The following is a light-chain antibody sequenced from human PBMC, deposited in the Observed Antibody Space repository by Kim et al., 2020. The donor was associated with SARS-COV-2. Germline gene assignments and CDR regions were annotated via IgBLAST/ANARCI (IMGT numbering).Light chain of an antibody. Sequence: GQRATLPYSRSSSNLGTNTANWYRERPRTAPKILIYNNNQRPSGVPDRFSGCKSGTSANLAISGLQSEDEGDYYCATWDDSLNGWVFGGGTQLTVL. V-gene: IGLV1-44*01. CDR2: NNN. J-gene: IGLJ3*02. CDR1: SSNLGTNT. CDR3: ATWDDSLNGWV.